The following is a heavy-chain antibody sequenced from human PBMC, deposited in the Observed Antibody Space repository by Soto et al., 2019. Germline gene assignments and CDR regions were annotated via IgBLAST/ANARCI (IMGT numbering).Heavy chain of an antibody. V-gene: IGHV4-4*07. J-gene: IGHJ5*02. CDR3: VRDGTKTLRDWFDP. Sequence: SETLSLTCTVSGASISGYYWGWIRKSAGKGLEWIGRIYATGTTDYNPSLKSRVMMSVDTSKKQFSLRLRSVTAADTAVYYCVRDGTKTLRDWFDPWGQGISVTVSS. CDR2: IYATGTT. D-gene: IGHD1-1*01. CDR1: GASISGYY.